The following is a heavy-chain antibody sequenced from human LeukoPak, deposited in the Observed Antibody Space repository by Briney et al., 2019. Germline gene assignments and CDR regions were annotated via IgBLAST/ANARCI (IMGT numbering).Heavy chain of an antibody. CDR1: GYTFTGYY. CDR3: ARDQDPSGYSSPFDP. V-gene: IGHV1-2*02. CDR2: INPNSGGT. Sequence: GASVKVSCKASGYTFTGYYMHWVRQAPGQGLEWMGWINPNSGGTNYAQKFQGRVTMTRDTSISTAYMELSRLRSGDTAVYYCARDQDPSGYSSPFDPWGQGTLVTVSS. D-gene: IGHD6-13*01. J-gene: IGHJ5*02.